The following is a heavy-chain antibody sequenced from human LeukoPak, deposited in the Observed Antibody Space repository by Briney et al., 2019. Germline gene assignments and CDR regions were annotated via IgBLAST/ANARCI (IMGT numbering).Heavy chain of an antibody. V-gene: IGHV1-18*01. D-gene: IGHD2-2*01. CDR2: ISAYNGNT. Sequence: GASVKVSCKASGYTFTSYGISWVRQAPGQGLEWMGWISAYNGNTNYAQKLQGRVTMTTDTSTSTAYMELRSLRSDDTAVYYCARDDCSSTSCDLQDAFDIWGQGTMVTVSS. CDR3: ARDDCSSTSCDLQDAFDI. CDR1: GYTFTSYG. J-gene: IGHJ3*02.